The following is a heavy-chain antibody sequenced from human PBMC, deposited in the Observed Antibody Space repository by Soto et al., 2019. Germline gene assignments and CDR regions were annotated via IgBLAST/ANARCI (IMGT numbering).Heavy chain of an antibody. CDR2: TYYRSRWYN. Sequence: PSQTLSLTCAISGDSVSRNSAAWNWIRLSPSRGLEWLARTYYRSRWYNDYAVSVRSRITVNPDTSKNQFSLQLTSVTPEDTAVYYCAGTTAHQWYYMDFWGKGTTVTVSS. CDR1: GDSVSRNSAA. V-gene: IGHV6-1*01. D-gene: IGHD1-7*01. CDR3: AGTTAHQWYYMDF. J-gene: IGHJ6*03.